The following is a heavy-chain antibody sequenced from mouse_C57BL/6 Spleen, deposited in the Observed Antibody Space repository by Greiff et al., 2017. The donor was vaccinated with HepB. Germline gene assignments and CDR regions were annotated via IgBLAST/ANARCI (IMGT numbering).Heavy chain of an antibody. V-gene: IGHV10-1*01. J-gene: IGHJ2*01. CDR2: IRSKSNNYAT. Sequence: EVQGVESGGGLVQPKGSLKLSCAASGFSFNTYAMNWVRQAPGKGVEWVARIRSKSNNYATYYADSVKDRFTISRDDSESMLYLQMNNLKTEDTAMYYCVRQGTGFDYWGQGTTLTVSS. CDR3: VRQGTGFDY. CDR1: GFSFNTYA. D-gene: IGHD4-1*01.